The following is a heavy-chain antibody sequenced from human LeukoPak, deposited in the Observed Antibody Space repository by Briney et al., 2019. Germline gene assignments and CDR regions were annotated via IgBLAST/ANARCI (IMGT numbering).Heavy chain of an antibody. CDR2: IFPGDSHT. J-gene: IGHJ4*02. CDR3: ARIAATWYGGS. V-gene: IGHV5-51*01. Sequence: GESLEIFCKGPGHSFIDYLFPWVSPVAGKGLGGMGIIFPGDSHTRYSPSFQGQVTISADMSIDTAYLQWSSLRTSDTAMYYCARIAATWYGGSWGQGTLVFISS. CDR1: GHSFIDYL. D-gene: IGHD2-15*01.